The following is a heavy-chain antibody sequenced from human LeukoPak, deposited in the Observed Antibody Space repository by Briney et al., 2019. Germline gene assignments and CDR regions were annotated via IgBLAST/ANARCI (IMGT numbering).Heavy chain of an antibody. CDR2: IYHSGST. Sequence: SETLSLTCTVSGGSISSYYWSWIRQPPGKGLEWIGYIYHSGSTNYNPSLKSRVTISVDTSKNQFSLKLSSVTAADTAVYYCAGYYDFWSGYPKGYYFDYWGQGTLVTVSS. CDR3: AGYYDFWSGYPKGYYFDY. CDR1: GGSISSYY. V-gene: IGHV4-59*08. D-gene: IGHD3-3*01. J-gene: IGHJ4*02.